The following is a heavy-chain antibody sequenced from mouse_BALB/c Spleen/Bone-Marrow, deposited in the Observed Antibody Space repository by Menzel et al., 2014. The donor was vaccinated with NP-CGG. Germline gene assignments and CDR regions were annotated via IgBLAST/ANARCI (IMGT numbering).Heavy chain of an antibody. J-gene: IGHJ4*01. CDR2: INPYNGDT. D-gene: IGHD2-3*01. CDR1: GYSFTGYF. V-gene: IGHV1-20*02. CDR3: ARGGLLRAMDY. Sequence: EVQLQESGLELVKPGASVKISCKASGYSFTGYFMSWVMQSHGKSLEWIGRINPYNGDTFYNQKFKGKATLTVDKSSSTAHMELRSLASEDSAVYYCARGGLLRAMDYWGQGTSVTVSS.